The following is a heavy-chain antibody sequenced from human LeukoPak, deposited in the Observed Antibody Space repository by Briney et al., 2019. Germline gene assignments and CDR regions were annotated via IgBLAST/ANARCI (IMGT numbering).Heavy chain of an antibody. D-gene: IGHD2-15*01. CDR2: TYYRVKLYY. CDR3: AREPGYYYGMDV. V-gene: IGHV6-1*01. CDR1: GDSVSSNTAA. J-gene: IGHJ6*02. Sequence: SQTLSLTCAISGDSVSSNTAAWNWVRQSPSRGLEWLGRTYYRVKLYYDYATSVSSRKAISPDTSKNLFSLQLNSVTPEDTAVYYCAREPGYYYGMDVWGQGTTVTVSS.